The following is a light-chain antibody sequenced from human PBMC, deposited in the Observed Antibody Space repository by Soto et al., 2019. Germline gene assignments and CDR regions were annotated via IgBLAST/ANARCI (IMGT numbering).Light chain of an antibody. J-gene: IGKJ5*01. CDR3: QQYGSSPVT. CDR1: QSVSSSY. CDR2: GAS. V-gene: IGKV3-20*01. Sequence: EIVLTQSPGTLPLSPGERATLSCRASQSVSSSYLAWYQQKPGQAPRLLIYGASSRATGIPDRFSGSGSGTDFTLTISRLEPEDFAVYYRQQYGSSPVTFGQGTRLEIK.